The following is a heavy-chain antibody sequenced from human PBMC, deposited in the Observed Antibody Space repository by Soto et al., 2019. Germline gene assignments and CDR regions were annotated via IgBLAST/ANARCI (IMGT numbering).Heavy chain of an antibody. J-gene: IGHJ1*01. CDR2: IDSSSTSI. Sequence: EGQLVESGGGLIQPGGSLRLSCATSGFTFTSYSLNWVRQAPGKGLEWVAYIDSSSTSIYYADSVKGRFTISRDNARNSLYLQMNSLRAEDTAVYFCVRGPTVAYPPYWGQGTLVTVSS. CDR3: VRGPTVAYPPY. V-gene: IGHV3-48*01. D-gene: IGHD6-19*01. CDR1: GFTFTSYS.